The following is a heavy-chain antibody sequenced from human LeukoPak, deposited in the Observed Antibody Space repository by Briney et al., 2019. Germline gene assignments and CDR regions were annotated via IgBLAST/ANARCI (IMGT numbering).Heavy chain of an antibody. CDR1: GDSISSGGYS. CDR3: ASWFGELSTNWFDP. CDR2: INHSGST. V-gene: IGHV4-34*01. Sequence: SETLSLTCAVSGDSISSGGYSWSWIRQPPGKGLEWIGEINHSGSTNYNPSLKSRVTISVDTSKKQFSLKLSSVTAADTAVYYCASWFGELSTNWFDPWGQGTLVTVSS. J-gene: IGHJ5*02. D-gene: IGHD3-10*01.